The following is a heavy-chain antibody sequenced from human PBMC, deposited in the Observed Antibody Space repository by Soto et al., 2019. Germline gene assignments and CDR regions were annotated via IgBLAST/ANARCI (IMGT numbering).Heavy chain of an antibody. CDR1: GYSISSGYY. V-gene: IGHV4-38-2*01. D-gene: IGHD3-9*01. CDR3: ARQPTDYADILTGYHDY. Sequence: SETLSLTCDVSGYSISSGYYWGWIRQPPGKGLEWIGNMHHSGSTYYNPSLKSRVTISVDTSKNQFSLKVSSVTAADTAVYYCARQPTDYADILTGYHDYWGQGTLVTVSS. CDR2: MHHSGST. J-gene: IGHJ4*02.